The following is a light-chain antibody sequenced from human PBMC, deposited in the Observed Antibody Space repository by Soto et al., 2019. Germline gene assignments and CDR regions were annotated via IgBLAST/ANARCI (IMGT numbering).Light chain of an antibody. CDR2: DAS. CDR3: HQYGSTPPIT. V-gene: IGKV3-20*01. Sequence: VLTQSPGTLSLSPGESSTLSCRAIQTVTRNFLAWYQQKPGQAPRLLIYDASDRAPGIPDRFSGSGSETNFTLTISRLEPEDFAVYFCHQYGSTPPITFGQGTRLEIK. J-gene: IGKJ5*01. CDR1: QTVTRNF.